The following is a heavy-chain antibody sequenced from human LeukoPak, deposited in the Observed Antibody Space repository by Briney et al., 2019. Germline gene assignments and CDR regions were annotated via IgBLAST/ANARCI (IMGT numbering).Heavy chain of an antibody. CDR2: ISTTSDYM. Sequence: GGSLRLSCVGSGFSFSSYDLNWVRQAPGKGLEWVSSISTTSDYMYHADSVKGRFSTSRDNAKNPLYLQMNSLRADDTGVYYCARPFQGGQLMRSFPFSMWGQGRMVTVSS. V-gene: IGHV3-21*06. CDR3: ARPFQGGQLMRSFPFSM. CDR1: GFSFSSYD. J-gene: IGHJ3*02. D-gene: IGHD6-6*01.